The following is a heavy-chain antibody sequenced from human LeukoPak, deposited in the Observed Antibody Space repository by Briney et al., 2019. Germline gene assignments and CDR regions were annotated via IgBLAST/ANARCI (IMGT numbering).Heavy chain of an antibody. Sequence: GGSLRLSCAASGFTVSNNYMSWVRQAPGKGLEWVSAISGSGATTYYADSVRGRFTISRDNSKNTLYLQMNSLRAEDTAVYYCAKKGTTSSWYYFDYWGQGTLVTVSS. CDR3: AKKGTTSSWYYFDY. CDR2: ISGSGATT. CDR1: GFTVSNNY. V-gene: IGHV3-23*01. J-gene: IGHJ4*02. D-gene: IGHD6-13*01.